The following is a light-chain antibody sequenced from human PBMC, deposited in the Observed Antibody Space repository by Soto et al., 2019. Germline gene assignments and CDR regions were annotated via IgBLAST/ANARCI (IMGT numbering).Light chain of an antibody. V-gene: IGKV3D-15*01. CDR2: DAS. CDR1: QSVSSSY. CDR3: QQYNNWPPN. J-gene: IGKJ5*01. Sequence: ETVMTQSPVALSVSPGERATLSCRASQSVSSSYLVWHQQKPGQAPRLLIYDASNRATGIPARFSGSGSGTEFTLTVSSLQSEDIAVYFCQQYNNWPPNFGQGTRLEIK.